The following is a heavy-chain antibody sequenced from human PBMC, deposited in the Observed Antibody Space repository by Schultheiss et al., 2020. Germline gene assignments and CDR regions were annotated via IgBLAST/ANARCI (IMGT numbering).Heavy chain of an antibody. V-gene: IGHV4-39*07. CDR1: GGSISSSSYY. J-gene: IGHJ5*02. D-gene: IGHD6-19*01. Sequence: SETLSLTCTVSGGSISSSSYYWGWIRQPPGKGLEWIGEINHSGSTNYNPSLKSRVTISVDTSKNQFSLKLSSVTAADTAVYYCARRRIAVAGGGNWFDPWGQGTLVTVSS. CDR2: INHSGST. CDR3: ARRRIAVAGGGNWFDP.